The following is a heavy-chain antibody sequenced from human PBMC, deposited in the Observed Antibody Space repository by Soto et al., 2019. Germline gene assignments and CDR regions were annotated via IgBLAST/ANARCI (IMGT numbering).Heavy chain of an antibody. D-gene: IGHD4-17*01. Sequence: QVQLVESGGGVVQPGRSLRLSCAASGFTFSSYGMHWVRQAPGKGLEWVAVIWYDGSNKYYADSVKGRFTISRDNSKNTLYLQMNSLRAEDMAVYYCARAATYGDYVYLGVDYWGQGTLVTVSS. J-gene: IGHJ4*02. V-gene: IGHV3-33*01. CDR2: IWYDGSNK. CDR1: GFTFSSYG. CDR3: ARAATYGDYVYLGVDY.